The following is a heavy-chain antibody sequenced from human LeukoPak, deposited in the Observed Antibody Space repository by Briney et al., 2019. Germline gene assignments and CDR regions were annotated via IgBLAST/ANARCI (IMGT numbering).Heavy chain of an antibody. Sequence: SETLSLTCTVSGASITRSTYYWGWIRQPPGKGLEWIGEIYHSGSTNYNPSLKSRVAIPVDKSKNQFSLKLSSVTAADTAVYYCAREDQSSAIFDYWGLGTLVTVSS. J-gene: IGHJ4*02. CDR1: GASITRSTYY. V-gene: IGHV4-39*07. CDR3: AREDQSSAIFDY. CDR2: IYHSGST.